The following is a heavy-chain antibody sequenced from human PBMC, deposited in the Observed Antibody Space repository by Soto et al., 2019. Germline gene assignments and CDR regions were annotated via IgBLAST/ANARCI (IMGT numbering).Heavy chain of an antibody. J-gene: IGHJ5*02. CDR3: ARVIVVVVAATRWFDP. CDR2: IYYSGST. D-gene: IGHD2-15*01. CDR1: GGSISRGDYY. V-gene: IGHV4-30-4*01. Sequence: SETLSLTCTVSGGSISRGDYYWSWIRQPPGKGLEWIGYIYYSGSTYYNPSLKSRVTISVDTSKNQFSLKLSSVTAADTAVYYCARVIVVVVAATRWFDPWGQGTLVTVSS.